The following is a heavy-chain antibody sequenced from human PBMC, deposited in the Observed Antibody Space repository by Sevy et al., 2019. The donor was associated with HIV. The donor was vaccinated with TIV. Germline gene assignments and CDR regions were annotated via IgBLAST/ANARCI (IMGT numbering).Heavy chain of an antibody. V-gene: IGHV3-74*01. CDR3: AREPYSSSWYDPGANDSFDI. J-gene: IGHJ3*02. CDR1: GFTFSSYW. CDR2: INSDGSST. Sequence: GGSLRLSCAASGFTFSSYWMHWVRQAPGKGLVWVSRINSDGSSTSYADSVKGRFTISRDNAKNTLYLQMNSLRAEDTAVYYCAREPYSSSWYDPGANDSFDIWGQGTMVTVSS. D-gene: IGHD6-13*01.